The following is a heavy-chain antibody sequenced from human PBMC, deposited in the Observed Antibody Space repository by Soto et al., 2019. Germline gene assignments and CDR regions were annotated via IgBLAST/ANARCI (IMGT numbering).Heavy chain of an antibody. CDR1: GGSISSYY. CDR3: ARGYDFWSGYYRQRRGSGMDV. J-gene: IGHJ6*02. CDR2: IYYSGST. Sequence: SETLSLTCTVSGGSISSYYWSWIRQPPGKGLEWIGYIYYSGSTNYNPSLKSRVTISVDTSKNQFSLKLSSVTAADTAVYYCARGYDFWSGYYRQRRGSGMDVWGQGTTVTVSS. V-gene: IGHV4-59*01. D-gene: IGHD3-3*01.